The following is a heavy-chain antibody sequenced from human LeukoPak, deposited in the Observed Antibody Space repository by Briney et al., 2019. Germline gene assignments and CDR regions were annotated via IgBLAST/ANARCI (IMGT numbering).Heavy chain of an antibody. Sequence: GESLKISCKGSEYSFISYSIGWAGQMPGKGLEWMELIYPGDSNTRNNPSFQGQVTISEDKSIGTAYLQCSSVKASDTGMYYGVRQGFGSGYPIHDAFDIWGQGTMVTVSS. V-gene: IGHV5-51*01. CDR2: IYPGDSNT. CDR3: VRQGFGSGYPIHDAFDI. CDR1: EYSFISYS. J-gene: IGHJ3*02. D-gene: IGHD3-22*01.